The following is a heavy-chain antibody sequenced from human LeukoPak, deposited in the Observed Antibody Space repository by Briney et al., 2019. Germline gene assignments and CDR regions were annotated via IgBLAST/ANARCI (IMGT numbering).Heavy chain of an antibody. CDR2: IIPIFGTA. CDR3: ADIVGATIFDY. J-gene: IGHJ4*02. CDR1: GGTFSSYA. Sequence: ASVKVSCKASGGTFSSYAISWVRQAPGQGLEWMGGIIPIFGTANYAQKFQGRVTITADESTSTAYMELSSLRSEDTAVYYCADIVGATIFDYWGQGTLVTVSS. D-gene: IGHD1-26*01. V-gene: IGHV1-69*13.